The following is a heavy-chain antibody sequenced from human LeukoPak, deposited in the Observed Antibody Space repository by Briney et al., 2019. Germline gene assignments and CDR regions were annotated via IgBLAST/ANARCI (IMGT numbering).Heavy chain of an antibody. CDR2: INQDGSEK. CDR1: GFSFSNYW. Sequence: GGSLRLSCAASGFSFSNYWMSWVRQAPGKGLEWVANINQDGSEKYYVDSVKGRFTISRDNAKNSLYLQMDSLRAENTAVYYCARGPSRIDFWGQGTLVTVSS. D-gene: IGHD2-2*01. V-gene: IGHV3-7*01. J-gene: IGHJ4*02. CDR3: ARGPSRIDF.